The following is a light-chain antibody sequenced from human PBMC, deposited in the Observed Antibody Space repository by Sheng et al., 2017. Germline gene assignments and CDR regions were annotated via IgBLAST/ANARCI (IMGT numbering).Light chain of an antibody. V-gene: IGKV3-20*01. Sequence: EIVLTQSPATLSLSPGERATLSCRASQSVSSSLAWYQQKPGQAPRLLIYGASSRATGIPDRFSGSGSGTDFTLTISRLESEDFAVYFCQQYGGSPWTFGRGTKLEIK. CDR3: QQYGGSPWT. CDR1: QSVSSS. J-gene: IGKJ1*01. CDR2: GAS.